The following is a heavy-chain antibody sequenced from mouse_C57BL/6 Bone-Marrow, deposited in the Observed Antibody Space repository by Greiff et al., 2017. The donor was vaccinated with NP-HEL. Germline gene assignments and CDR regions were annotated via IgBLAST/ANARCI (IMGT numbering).Heavy chain of an antibody. D-gene: IGHD2-4*01. V-gene: IGHV1-64*01. CDR3: ARGYDYDGFAY. CDR2: IHPNSGST. CDR1: GYTFTSYW. J-gene: IGHJ3*01. Sequence: VQLQQPGAELVKPGASVKLSCKASGYTFTSYWMHWVKQRPGQGLEWIGMIHPNSGSTNYNEKFKSKATLTVDKSSSTAYMQLSSLTSEDYAVYYCARGYDYDGFAYWGQGTLVTVSA.